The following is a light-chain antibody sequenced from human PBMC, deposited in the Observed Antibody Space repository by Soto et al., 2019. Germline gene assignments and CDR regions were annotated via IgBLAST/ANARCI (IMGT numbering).Light chain of an antibody. Sequence: DIQMTRSPSTLSGSVGDRVTITCRASQTISSWLAWYQQKPGKAPKLLIYDASSLESGVPSRFSGSGSGTEFTLTISSLQPDDFATYYCQQDNSYSGTFGQGTKVDIK. J-gene: IGKJ1*01. V-gene: IGKV1-5*01. CDR3: QQDNSYSGT. CDR2: DAS. CDR1: QTISSW.